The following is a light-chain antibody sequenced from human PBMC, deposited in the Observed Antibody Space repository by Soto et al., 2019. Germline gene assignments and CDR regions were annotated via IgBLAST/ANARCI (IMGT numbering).Light chain of an antibody. Sequence: NFLLTQPHSVSESPGKTVTISCTRSSGSIASNYVQWYQQRPGSAPTTVIYEDNQRPSGVPDRFSGSIDSSSNSASLTISRLKTEGEAEYHCQSYDSSKGVFGGGNKLTVL. J-gene: IGLJ2*01. V-gene: IGLV6-57*03. CDR2: EDN. CDR3: QSYDSSKGV. CDR1: SGSIASNY.